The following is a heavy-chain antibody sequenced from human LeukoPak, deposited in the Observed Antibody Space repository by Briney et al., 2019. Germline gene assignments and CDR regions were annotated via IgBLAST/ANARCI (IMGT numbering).Heavy chain of an antibody. Sequence: SETLSLTCTVSGGSISSSIYYWGWIRQPPGKGLEWIGSIYYSGDTYSNPSLKSRVTMSADTSKNQFSLMLTSVTAADTAVYYCARISAAGTKPDNWGQGTLVTVSS. CDR1: GGSISSSIYY. D-gene: IGHD6-13*01. J-gene: IGHJ4*02. V-gene: IGHV4-39*07. CDR2: IYYSGDT. CDR3: ARISAAGTKPDN.